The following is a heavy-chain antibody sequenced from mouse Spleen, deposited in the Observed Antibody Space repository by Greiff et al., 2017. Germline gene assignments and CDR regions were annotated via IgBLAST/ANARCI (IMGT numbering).Heavy chain of an antibody. CDR2: INPSNGGT. Sequence: VQLQQPGPELVKPGASVKLSCKASGYTFTSYWMHWVQQRPGQGLAWLGNINPSNGGTNYTEKFTSQATLTVDKSSSTAYMQLSSVKSEDSAVYDCARGGLYYDDDGYFDGWGTGTTVTGSS. D-gene: IGHD2-4*01. J-gene: IGHJ1*03. V-gene: IGHV1-53*01. CDR3: ARGGLYYDDDGYFDG. CDR1: GYTFTSYW.